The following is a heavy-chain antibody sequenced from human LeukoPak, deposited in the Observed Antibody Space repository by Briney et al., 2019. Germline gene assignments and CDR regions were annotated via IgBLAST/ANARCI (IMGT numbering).Heavy chain of an antibody. CDR1: GGSISSGDYY. CDR2: IYYSGST. V-gene: IGHV4-30-4*01. Sequence: SQTLSLTCTVSGGSISSGDYYWSWIRQPPGKGLEWIGYIYYSGSTYYNPSLKSRVTISVDTSKNQFSPKLSSVTAADTAVYYCARLSGGPYYFDYWGQGTLVTVSS. D-gene: IGHD2-15*01. J-gene: IGHJ4*02. CDR3: ARLSGGPYYFDY.